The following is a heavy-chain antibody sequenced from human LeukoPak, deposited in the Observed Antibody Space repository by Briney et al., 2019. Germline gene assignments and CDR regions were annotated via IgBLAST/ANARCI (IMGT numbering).Heavy chain of an antibody. Sequence: GGSLRLSCAASGFTFSSYGMHWVRQAPGKGPEWVAVIWYDGSNKYYADSVKGRFTISRDNSKNTLYLQMNSLRAEDTAVYYCARISSIRAYYFDYWGQGTLVTVSS. CDR2: IWYDGSNK. CDR1: GFTFSSYG. CDR3: ARISSIRAYYFDY. V-gene: IGHV3-33*01. J-gene: IGHJ4*02. D-gene: IGHD2-21*01.